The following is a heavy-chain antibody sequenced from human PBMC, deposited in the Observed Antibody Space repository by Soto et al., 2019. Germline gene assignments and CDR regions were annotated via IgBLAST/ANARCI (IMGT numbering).Heavy chain of an antibody. D-gene: IGHD2-15*01. J-gene: IGHJ6*02. V-gene: IGHV4-39*01. CDR1: GGSISISSYY. Sequence: QLQLQESGPGLVKPSETLSLTCTVSGGSISISSYYWGWIRHPPGKGLGGIGSIFYSGSTYNNPSLKSRVTISVDTSKNQFSLKLSSVTAADTAVYYCARHLTYCSAGSCYSDFPYYGMDVWGQGTTVTVSS. CDR2: IFYSGST. CDR3: ARHLTYCSAGSCYSDFPYYGMDV.